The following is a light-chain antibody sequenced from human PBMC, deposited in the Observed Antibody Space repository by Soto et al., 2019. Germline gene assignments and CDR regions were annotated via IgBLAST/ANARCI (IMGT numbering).Light chain of an antibody. CDR3: SSYTSSSTRLV. CDR1: SSDVGGYNY. V-gene: IGLV2-14*01. J-gene: IGLJ1*01. CDR2: EVS. Sequence: QSALTQPASVSGSPGQSITISCTGTSSDVGGYNYVSWYQQHPGKAPKLMIYEVSNRPSGVSNRFSGSKSGNTASLTISGLQAEDEADCYCSSYTSSSTRLVFGTGTKVTVL.